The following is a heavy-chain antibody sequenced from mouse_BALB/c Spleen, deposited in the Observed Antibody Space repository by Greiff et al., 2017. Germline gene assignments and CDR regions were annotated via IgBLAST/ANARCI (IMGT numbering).Heavy chain of an antibody. CDR1: GYTFTSYW. D-gene: IGHD1-1*01. CDR3: YGGYGSSAMDY. J-gene: IGHJ4*01. CDR2: IDPENGDT. V-gene: IGHV14-4*02. Sequence: VQLQQPGSELVRPGASVKLSCKASGYTFTSYWMHWVKQRPGQGLEWIGWIDPENGDTEYAPKFQGKATMTADTSSNTAYLQLSSLTSEDTAVYYCYGGYGSSAMDYWGQGTSGTGSS.